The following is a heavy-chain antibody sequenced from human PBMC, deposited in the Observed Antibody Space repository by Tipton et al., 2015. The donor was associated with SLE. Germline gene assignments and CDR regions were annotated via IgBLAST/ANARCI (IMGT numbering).Heavy chain of an antibody. Sequence: QSGPEVKKPGASVKVSCKTSGYTFTGYYIHWVRQAPGQGLEWMGWINPDTGGTNYALSFRGRVTLTSDASVTTAYMELSSLRSNDTAVYYCARAEGYCSGTPCYPGYFDLWGRGTLVTVSS. V-gene: IGHV1-2*02. CDR1: GYTFTGYY. CDR3: ARAEGYCSGTPCYPGYFDL. J-gene: IGHJ2*01. CDR2: INPDTGGT. D-gene: IGHD2-15*01.